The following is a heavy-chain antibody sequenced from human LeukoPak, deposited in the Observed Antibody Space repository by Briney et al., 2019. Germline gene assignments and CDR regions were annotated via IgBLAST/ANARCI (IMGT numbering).Heavy chain of an antibody. D-gene: IGHD6-19*01. CDR3: AKGSKAVLFTRDHYMDV. V-gene: IGHV3-74*01. Sequence: GGSLRLSCVASGFSFSAYWMHWVRQVPGKGLVWVSRIHSDGSIANYADSVKGRFTISRDNAKNTLYLQMNSLRAEDTAVYFCAKGSKAVLFTRDHYMDVWGKGTTVTISS. CDR2: IHSDGSIA. J-gene: IGHJ6*03. CDR1: GFSFSAYW.